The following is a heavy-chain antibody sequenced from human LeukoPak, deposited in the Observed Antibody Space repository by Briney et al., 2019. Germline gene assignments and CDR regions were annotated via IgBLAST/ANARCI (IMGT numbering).Heavy chain of an antibody. CDR1: AYTFIDYY. CDR3: ARRIPSSYGYYFDY. J-gene: IGHJ4*02. D-gene: IGHD5-18*01. CDR2: INPRGGST. V-gene: IGHV1-46*01. Sequence: GGSVKLSCKASAYTFIDYYMHWVRQAPGQGLELMGVINPRGGSTTYAQKFQGRVTMTRDTSTSTLYMELTSLRSEDTAVYYCARRIPSSYGYYFDYWGQGTLVTVSS.